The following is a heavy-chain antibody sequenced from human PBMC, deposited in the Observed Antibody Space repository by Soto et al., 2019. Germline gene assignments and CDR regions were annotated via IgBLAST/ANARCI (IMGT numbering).Heavy chain of an antibody. V-gene: IGHV4-34*01. CDR2: INHSGST. D-gene: IGHD3-22*01. J-gene: IGHJ4*02. Sequence: WETLSLTCAVYGGSFSGYYWSWIRQPPGKGLEWIGEINHSGSTNYNPSPKSRVTISVDTSKNQFSLKLSSVTAADTAVYYCASSISPSSDYYDSSGYSQNDYWGQGTLVTVSS. CDR1: GGSFSGYY. CDR3: ASSISPSSDYYDSSGYSQNDY.